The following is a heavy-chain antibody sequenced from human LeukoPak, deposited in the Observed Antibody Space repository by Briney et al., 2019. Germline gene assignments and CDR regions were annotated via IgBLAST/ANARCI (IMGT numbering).Heavy chain of an antibody. CDR2: IKSKTDGGTT. D-gene: IGHD3-3*01. V-gene: IGHV3-15*01. J-gene: IGHJ4*02. CDR1: GFTASTNH. Sequence: PGGSLRLSCAASGFTASTNHLSWVRQAPGKGLEWVGRIKSKTDGGTTDYAAPVKGRFTISRDDSKNTLYLQMNSLKTEDTAVYYCTTLALGYDDFTAAWGQGTLVTVSS. CDR3: TTLALGYDDFTAA.